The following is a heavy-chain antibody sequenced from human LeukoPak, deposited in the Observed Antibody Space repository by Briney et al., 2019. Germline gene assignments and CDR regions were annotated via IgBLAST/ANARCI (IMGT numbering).Heavy chain of an antibody. CDR1: GFMFSGYW. Sequence: GGSLRLSCAASGFMFSGYWMHWVRQGPGKGLELVSRIDNDGNGIIYADSVKGRFTTSRDNAKNTLYLQMSSLRVEDTAVYYCATGGGWEPSSGVVTHIDVWGKGTTVTVSS. CDR2: IDNDGNGI. V-gene: IGHV3-74*01. J-gene: IGHJ6*03. CDR3: ATGGGWEPSSGVVTHIDV. D-gene: IGHD3-3*01.